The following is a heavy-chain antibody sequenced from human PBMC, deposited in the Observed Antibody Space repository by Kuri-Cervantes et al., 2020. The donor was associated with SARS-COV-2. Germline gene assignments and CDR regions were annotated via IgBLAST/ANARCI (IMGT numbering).Heavy chain of an antibody. J-gene: IGHJ5*02. D-gene: IGHD1/OR15-1a*01. V-gene: IGHV1-18*01. CDR3: AGDPQTGRTNWFDP. CDR2: IRAYNGDT. CDR1: GYTFTSDG. Sequence: GASLKISCKASGYTFTSDGISWVRQAPGQGLEWMGWIRAYNGDTSYAQKLQGRVTMTTDTSTSTAYMELRSLRSDETAVYYCAGDPQTGRTNWFDPWGQGTLVTVSS.